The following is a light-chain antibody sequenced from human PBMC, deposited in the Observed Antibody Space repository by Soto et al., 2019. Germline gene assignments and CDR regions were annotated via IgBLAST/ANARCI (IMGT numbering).Light chain of an antibody. Sequence: EIVLTQSPGILSLSPGERATLSCRASQPVSSSYLAWYQQKPGQAPRLLIYGASTRATGILDRFSGSGSGTDFTLTISRLEPEDFAVYYCQQCGISTWPFGQGTKVDIK. J-gene: IGKJ1*01. CDR2: GAS. CDR1: QPVSSSY. CDR3: QQCGISTWP. V-gene: IGKV3-20*01.